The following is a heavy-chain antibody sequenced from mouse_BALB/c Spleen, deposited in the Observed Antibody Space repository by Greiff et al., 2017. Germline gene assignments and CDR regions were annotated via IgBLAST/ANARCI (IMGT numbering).Heavy chain of an antibody. CDR1: GFSLTSYG. J-gene: IGHJ3*01. Sequence: QVQLKESGPGLVAPSQSLSITCTVSGFSLTSYGVHWVRQPPGKGLEWLGVIWAGGSTNYNSALMSRLSISKDNSKSQVFLKMNSLQTDDTAMYYCASITTVPFAYWGQGTLVTVSA. V-gene: IGHV2-9*02. D-gene: IGHD1-1*01. CDR3: ASITTVPFAY. CDR2: IWAGGST.